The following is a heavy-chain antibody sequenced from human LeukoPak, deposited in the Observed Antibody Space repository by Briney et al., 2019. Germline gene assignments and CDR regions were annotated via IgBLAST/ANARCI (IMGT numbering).Heavy chain of an antibody. CDR1: GFTFSSYS. CDR3: ARMYYYDSSGYYGAFDI. V-gene: IGHV3-21*01. J-gene: IGHJ3*02. Sequence: GGSLRLSCAASGFTFSSYSINWVRQAPGKGLEWVSSISSSSTYIYYADSVKGRFTISRDNAKNSLYLQMNSLRAEDTAVYYCARMYYYDSSGYYGAFDIWGQGTMVTVSS. D-gene: IGHD3-22*01. CDR2: ISSSSTYI.